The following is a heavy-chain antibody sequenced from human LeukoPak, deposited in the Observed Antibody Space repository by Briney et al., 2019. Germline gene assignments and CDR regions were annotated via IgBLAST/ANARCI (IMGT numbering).Heavy chain of an antibody. Sequence: RTGGSLSLSCAASGFTFSSYAMSWVRQAPGKGLEWVSAISGSGGSTYYADSVKGRFTISRDNSKNTLYLQMNSLRAEDTAVYYCAKVLRGSQSDYWGQGTLVTVSS. CDR1: GFTFSSYA. CDR2: ISGSGGST. D-gene: IGHD2-15*01. CDR3: AKVLRGSQSDY. J-gene: IGHJ4*02. V-gene: IGHV3-23*01.